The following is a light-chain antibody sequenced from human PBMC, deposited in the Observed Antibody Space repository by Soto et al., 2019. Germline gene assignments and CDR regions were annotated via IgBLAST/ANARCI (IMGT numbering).Light chain of an antibody. CDR3: QQYNNWPRT. V-gene: IGKV3-15*01. Sequence: EIVMTQSPATLSVSPGERATLCCRASQSVSSNLAWYQQKPGQAPRLLMNGASTRATGIPARFSGSGSGTEFTLTISSLQSEDFAVYYCQQYNNWPRTFGQGTKVDI. J-gene: IGKJ1*01. CDR1: QSVSSN. CDR2: GAS.